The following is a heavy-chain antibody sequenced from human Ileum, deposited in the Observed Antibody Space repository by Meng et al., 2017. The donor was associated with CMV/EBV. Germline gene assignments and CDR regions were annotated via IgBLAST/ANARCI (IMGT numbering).Heavy chain of an antibody. CDR2: ISSNGGST. V-gene: IGHV3-64*02. J-gene: IGHJ4*02. CDR3: ARSVVVPAASDY. D-gene: IGHD2-2*01. Sequence: GESPKTSCAAPGFTFSSYAMHWVRQAPGKGLEYVSAISSNGGSTYYADSVKGRFTISRDNSKNTLYLQMGSLRAEDMAVYYCARSVVVPAASDYWGQGTLVTVSS. CDR1: GFTFSSYA.